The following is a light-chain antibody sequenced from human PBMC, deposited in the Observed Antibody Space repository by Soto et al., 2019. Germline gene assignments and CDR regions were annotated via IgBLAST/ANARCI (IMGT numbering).Light chain of an antibody. CDR3: QQYNTWPRT. J-gene: IGKJ1*01. V-gene: IGKV3-15*01. Sequence: EIVMTQSPATLSVSPGERATLSCRASQSVSNNLAWYQQKPGQAPRLLIYGASTRATGIPARFSGSGSGTECTLTVSSLQPADFAVYYCQQYNTWPRTCGQGTKVEIK. CDR2: GAS. CDR1: QSVSNN.